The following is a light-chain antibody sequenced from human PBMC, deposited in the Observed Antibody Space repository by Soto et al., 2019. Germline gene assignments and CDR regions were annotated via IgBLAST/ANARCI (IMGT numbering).Light chain of an antibody. J-gene: IGKJ1*01. Sequence: EIVLAQSPATLSLSPGERATLSCRASQSVSSSYLAWYQQKPGQAPRLLIYGASSRATGIPDRFSGSGSGTDFTLTISRLEPEDFAVYYCQQFVSSPQTFGQGTKVDIK. CDR1: QSVSSSY. CDR2: GAS. CDR3: QQFVSSPQT. V-gene: IGKV3-20*01.